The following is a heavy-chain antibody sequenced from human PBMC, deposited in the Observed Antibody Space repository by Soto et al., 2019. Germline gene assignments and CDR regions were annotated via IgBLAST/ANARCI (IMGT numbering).Heavy chain of an antibody. V-gene: IGHV3-64*01. CDR3: VRRVTGNYDY. Sequence: ESGGGMVQPGGSLRLSCVASGFTFSSYDMHWVRQAPGKGLEYVSSISSNGGTTYYGNSVKGRFTISRDNSKNTLYLQMGSLRAEDMAVYYCVRRVTGNYDYWGQGPLVTVSS. CDR1: GFTFSSYD. CDR2: ISSNGGTT. J-gene: IGHJ4*02. D-gene: IGHD1-7*01.